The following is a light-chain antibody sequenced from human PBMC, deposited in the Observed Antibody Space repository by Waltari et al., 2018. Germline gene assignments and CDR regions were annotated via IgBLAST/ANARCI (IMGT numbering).Light chain of an antibody. CDR1: SSDVGGYNY. CDR2: DVR. J-gene: IGLJ3*02. Sequence: QSALTQPASVSGSPGQSITISCTGTSSDVGGYNYVYWYQQHPVKAPKPMIYDVRNRPSGVTNRFSGAKSGNTASLTMSGLQAEDEADYYCSSYTSSSTLVFGGGTKLTVL. V-gene: IGLV2-14*03. CDR3: SSYTSSSTLV.